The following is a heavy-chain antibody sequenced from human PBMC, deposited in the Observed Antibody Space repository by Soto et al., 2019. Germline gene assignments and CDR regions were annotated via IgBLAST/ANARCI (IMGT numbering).Heavy chain of an antibody. J-gene: IGHJ6*02. CDR1: GGSFSGYY. D-gene: IGHD6-6*01. CDR3: ASRIAARPKVFYYYYYYGMDV. CDR2: INHSGST. V-gene: IGHV4-34*01. Sequence: SETLSLTCAVYGGSFSGYYWSWIRQPPGKGLEWIGEINHSGSTNYNPSLKSRVTISVDTSKNQFSLKLSSVTAAHTAVYYCASRIAARPKVFYYYYYYGMDVWGQGTTVT.